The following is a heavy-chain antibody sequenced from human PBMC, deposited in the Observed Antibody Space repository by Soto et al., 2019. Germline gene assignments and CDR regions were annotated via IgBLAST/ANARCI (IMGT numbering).Heavy chain of an antibody. J-gene: IGHJ6*02. V-gene: IGHV3-21*01. Sequence: GSLRLSCAASGFTFSSYSMHWVRQAPGKGLEWVSSIGTRSDIYYADSVEGRFTISRDNAKNSLSLQMNSMTAEDTAVYYCAREETAWPLAYGLDVWGQGTTVTVSS. CDR1: GFTFSSYS. D-gene: IGHD2-21*02. CDR2: IGTRSDI. CDR3: AREETAWPLAYGLDV.